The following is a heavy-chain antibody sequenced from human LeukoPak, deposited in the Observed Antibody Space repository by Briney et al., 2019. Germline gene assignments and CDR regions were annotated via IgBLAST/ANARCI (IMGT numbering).Heavy chain of an antibody. CDR2: ILVGSGAT. J-gene: IGHJ3*02. CDR1: GFTLSNSA. D-gene: IGHD4-23*01. V-gene: IGHV1-58*01. CDR3: AGELYGGKSDCCNFES. Sequence: SVKVSCKASGFTLSNSAVQWVRQARGQRLEWIGCILVGSGATNYAQSLPGRLTITRDMSTNTAYMELSSLRSDDTAVYYCAGELYGGKSDCCNFESWGQGTMVTVSS.